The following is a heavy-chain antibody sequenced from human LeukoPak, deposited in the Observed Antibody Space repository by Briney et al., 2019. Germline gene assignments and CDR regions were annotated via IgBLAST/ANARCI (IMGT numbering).Heavy chain of an antibody. Sequence: GRSLRLSCAASGFTFSSYAMHWVRQAPGKGLEGGAVISYDGSNKYYADSVKGRFTISRDNSKNTLYLQMNSLRAEDTAVYYCARGAGDSVIKRAFDFWGQGTMVTVSS. D-gene: IGHD2-21*01. CDR1: GFTFSSYA. CDR3: ARGAGDSVIKRAFDF. J-gene: IGHJ3*01. CDR2: ISYDGSNK. V-gene: IGHV3-30*04.